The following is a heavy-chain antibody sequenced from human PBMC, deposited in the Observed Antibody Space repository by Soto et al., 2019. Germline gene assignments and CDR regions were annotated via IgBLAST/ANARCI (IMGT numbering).Heavy chain of an antibody. V-gene: IGHV1-2*04. Sequence: ASVKVSCKASGYTFTGYYMHWVRQAPGQGLEWMGWINPNSGGTNYAQKFQGWVTMTRDTSISTAYMELSRLRSDDTAVYYCARSPGGSGQVRFVFDYRGQGSSVIVSS. D-gene: IGHD3-10*01. J-gene: IGHJ4*02. CDR3: ARSPGGSGQVRFVFDY. CDR1: GYTFTGYY. CDR2: INPNSGGT.